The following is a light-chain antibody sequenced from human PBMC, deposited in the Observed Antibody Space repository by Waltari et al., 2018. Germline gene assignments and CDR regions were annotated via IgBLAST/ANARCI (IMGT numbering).Light chain of an antibody. CDR3: CSYAGSYTWV. CDR1: SSDFGGYDY. Sequence: QSALTQPRSVSGSPGQSVTIPCTGTSSDFGGYDYVPWYQQNPGKAPKLMVFDVNRRPSGVPDRFSGSKSGNTASLTISGLQAEDEADYYCCSYAGSYTWVFGTGTKVTVL. V-gene: IGLV2-11*01. CDR2: DVN. J-gene: IGLJ1*01.